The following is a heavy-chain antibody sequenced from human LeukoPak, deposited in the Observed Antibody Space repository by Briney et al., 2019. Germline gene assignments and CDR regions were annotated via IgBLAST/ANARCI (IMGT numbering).Heavy chain of an antibody. D-gene: IGHD3-10*01. CDR3: ARDRAGVSDY. J-gene: IGHJ4*02. V-gene: IGHV4-61*02. CDR1: GGSISSGSSS. Sequence: SQTLSLTCTVSGGSISSGSSSWGWLRQPAGKGLEWIGRIYTSGSTNYNPSLKSRVTISVDTSKNQFSLKLSSVTAADTAVYYCARDRAGVSDYWGQGTLVTVSS. CDR2: IYTSGST.